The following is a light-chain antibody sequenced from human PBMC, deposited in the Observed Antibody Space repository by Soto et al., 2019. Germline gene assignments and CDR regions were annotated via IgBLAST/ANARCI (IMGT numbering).Light chain of an antibody. CDR3: QQYYSYPFT. CDR2: AAS. V-gene: IGKV1-8*01. J-gene: IGKJ3*01. CDR1: QGISSY. Sequence: AIRMTQSPSSFSASTGDRVTITCRASQGISSYLAWYQQKPGKAPKLLIYAASTLRSGDPSRFSGSGSGTDFTLTISCLQSEDFATHYCQQYYSYPFTFGPGTKVVIK.